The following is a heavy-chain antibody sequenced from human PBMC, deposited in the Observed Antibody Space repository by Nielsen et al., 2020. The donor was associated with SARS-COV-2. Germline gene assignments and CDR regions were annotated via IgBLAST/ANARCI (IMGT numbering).Heavy chain of an antibody. D-gene: IGHD3-10*01. Sequence: LKISCAASGFTFSSNYMKWVRQAPGKGLEWVSVIYSGGSTYYAESVKCRFTISSDNSQKTLYFQMNSLRAEDTAVYYCARDGVPSGRGMDVWGQGTTVTVSS. CDR2: IYSGGST. CDR1: GFTFSSNY. J-gene: IGHJ6*02. CDR3: ARDGVPSGRGMDV. V-gene: IGHV3-53*01.